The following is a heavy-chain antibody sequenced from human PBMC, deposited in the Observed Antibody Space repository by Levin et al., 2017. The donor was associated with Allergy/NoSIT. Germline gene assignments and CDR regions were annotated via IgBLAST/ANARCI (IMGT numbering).Heavy chain of an antibody. CDR1: GYTFTSYW. CDR2: IFPGDSET. CDR3: AREGYASSGFDY. D-gene: IGHD3-22*01. Sequence: GESLKISCKASGYTFTSYWIGWVRQMPGKGLEWLGTIFPGDSETRYSPSFQGQVTISADKSFSTAYLQWSSLKASHTAMYYCAREGYASSGFDYWGQGTLITVSS. V-gene: IGHV5-51*01. J-gene: IGHJ4*02.